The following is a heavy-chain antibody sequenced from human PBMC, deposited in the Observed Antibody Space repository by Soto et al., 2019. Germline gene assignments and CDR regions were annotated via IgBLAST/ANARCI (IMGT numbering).Heavy chain of an antibody. V-gene: IGHV1-69*13. CDR1: GGTFSSYA. CDR3: ARAPRGDRLPPYYYGMDV. J-gene: IGHJ6*02. Sequence: SVKVSCKASGGTFSSYAISWVRQAPGQGLEWMGGIIPIFGTANYAQKFQGRVTITADESTSTAYMELSSLRSEDTAVYYCARAPRGDRLPPYYYGMDVWGQGTTVTVSS. CDR2: IIPIFGTA. D-gene: IGHD2-21*02.